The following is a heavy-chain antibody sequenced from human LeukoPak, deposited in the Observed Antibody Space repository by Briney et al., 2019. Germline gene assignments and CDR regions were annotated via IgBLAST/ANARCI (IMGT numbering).Heavy chain of an antibody. V-gene: IGHV3-30*18. D-gene: IGHD3-22*01. CDR3: AKGWSCGYYYSLDY. CDR1: GFTFSSYG. J-gene: IGHJ4*02. Sequence: GGSLRLSCAASGFTFSSYGMHWVRQAPGKGLEWVAVISYDGSNKYYADSVKGRFTISRDNSKNTLYLQMNSLRAEDTAVYYCAKGWSCGYYYSLDYWGQGTLVTVSS. CDR2: ISYDGSNK.